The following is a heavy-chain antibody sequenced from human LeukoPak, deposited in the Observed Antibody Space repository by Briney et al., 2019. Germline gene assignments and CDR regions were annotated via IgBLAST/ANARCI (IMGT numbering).Heavy chain of an antibody. J-gene: IGHJ4*02. V-gene: IGHV3-21*01. D-gene: IGHD2-15*01. Sequence: NPGGSLRLSCAASGFTFSSYTMNWVRQAPGKGLEWVSSISTSSSYIYYADSVKGRFTISRDSAKNSLYLQMNILRAEDTAVYYCARVDGGSCYNYWGQGTLVTVSS. CDR1: GFTFSSYT. CDR2: ISTSSSYI. CDR3: ARVDGGSCYNY.